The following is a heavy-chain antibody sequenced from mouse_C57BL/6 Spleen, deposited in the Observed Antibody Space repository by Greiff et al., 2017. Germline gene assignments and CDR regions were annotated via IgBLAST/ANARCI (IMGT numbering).Heavy chain of an antibody. V-gene: IGHV14-3*01. J-gene: IGHJ2*01. CDR2: IDPANGNT. CDR3: ARGGYYGSGFDY. Sequence: EVQLQQSVAELVRPGASVKLSCTASGFNIKNTYMPWVKQRPEQGLAWIGRIDPANGNTKYAPTFPGKAPITADTSSNTAYLQLSSLTSEATAIYNGARGGYYGSGFDYWGQGTTLTVSS. CDR1: GFNIKNTY. D-gene: IGHD1-1*01.